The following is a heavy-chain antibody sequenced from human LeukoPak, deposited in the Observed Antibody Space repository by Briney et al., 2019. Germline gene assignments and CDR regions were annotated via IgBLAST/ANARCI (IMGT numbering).Heavy chain of an antibody. D-gene: IGHD2-2*01. CDR1: GFTFSSYA. V-gene: IGHV3-23*01. CDR2: ISGSGGST. Sequence: PGGSLRLSCTVSGFTFSSYAMSWVRQAPGMGLEWVSSISGSGGSTYYADSVKGRFTISRDNSKNTLSLQMNSLRAEDTAVYYCAKDLHTSHCCLPFDYWGQGTPVTVSS. CDR3: AKDLHTSHCCLPFDY. J-gene: IGHJ4*02.